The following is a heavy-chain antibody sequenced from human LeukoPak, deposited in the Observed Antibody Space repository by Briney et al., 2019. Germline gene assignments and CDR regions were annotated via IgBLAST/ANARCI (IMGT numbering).Heavy chain of an antibody. CDR1: GFIFSNAW. CDR3: TTGVIQYYYDSSGYLH. Sequence: PGGSLRLSCAASGFIFSNAWMSWVRQAPGKGLEWVGRIKSKTDGGTTDYAAPVKGRFTISRDDSKNTLYLQMNSLKTEDTAVYYCTTGVIQYYYDSSGYLHWGQGTLVTVSS. J-gene: IGHJ4*02. D-gene: IGHD3-22*01. CDR2: IKSKTDGGTT. V-gene: IGHV3-15*01.